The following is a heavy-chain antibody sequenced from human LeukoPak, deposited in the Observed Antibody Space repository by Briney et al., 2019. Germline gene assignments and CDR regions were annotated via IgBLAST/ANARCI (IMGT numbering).Heavy chain of an antibody. CDR1: GYSFTSYC. CDR3: ATQIAVAGRGAFDY. J-gene: IGHJ4*02. V-gene: IGHV5-51*04. CDR2: IYPGDSDT. D-gene: IGHD6-19*01. Sequence: GESLKISCKGSGYSFTSYCIGWVRQLPGKGLGWVGIIYPGDSDTRYSPSFQGQVTISADKPISTAYLQWSSLKASDTAMYYCATQIAVAGRGAFDYWGQGTLVTVSS.